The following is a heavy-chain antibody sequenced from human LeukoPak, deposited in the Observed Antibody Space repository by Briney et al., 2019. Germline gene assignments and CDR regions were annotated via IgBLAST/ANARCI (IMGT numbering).Heavy chain of an antibody. J-gene: IGHJ6*04. V-gene: IGHV3-21*01. Sequence: GGSLRLSCAASGFTFSSYSMNWVRQAPGKGLEWVSSISSSSSYIYYADSVKGRFTISRDNAKNSLYLQMNCLRAEDTAVYYCARFGPPMVVPAAIPYYYYYGMDVWGKGTTVTVSS. CDR3: ARFGPPMVVPAAIPYYYYYGMDV. CDR1: GFTFSSYS. CDR2: ISSSSSYI. D-gene: IGHD2-2*01.